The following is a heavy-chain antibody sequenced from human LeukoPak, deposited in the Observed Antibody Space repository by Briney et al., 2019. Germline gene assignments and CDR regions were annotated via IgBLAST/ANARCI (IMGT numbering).Heavy chain of an antibody. CDR3: ARGTYDFWSGEENPVDY. J-gene: IGHJ4*02. Sequence: SETLSLTCTVSGGSISSSSYYWGWIRQPPGKGLEWIGSIYYSGSTYYNPSLKSRVTISVDTSKNQFSLKLSSVTAADTAVYYCARGTYDFWSGEENPVDYWGRGTLVTVSS. CDR1: GGSISSSSYY. CDR2: IYYSGST. D-gene: IGHD3-3*01. V-gene: IGHV4-39*07.